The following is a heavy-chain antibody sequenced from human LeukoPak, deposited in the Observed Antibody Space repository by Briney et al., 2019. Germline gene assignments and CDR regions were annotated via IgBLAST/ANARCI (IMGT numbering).Heavy chain of an antibody. V-gene: IGHV3-21*01. J-gene: IGHJ6*02. Sequence: GGSLRLSCAASGFTFSSYSMNWVRQAPGKGLEWVSSISSSSSYIYYADSVKGRFTISRDNAKNSLYLQMNSLRAEDTAVYYCVRDETGTGSMDVWGQGTTVTVSS. D-gene: IGHD1-1*01. CDR3: VRDETGTGSMDV. CDR2: ISSSSSYI. CDR1: GFTFSSYS.